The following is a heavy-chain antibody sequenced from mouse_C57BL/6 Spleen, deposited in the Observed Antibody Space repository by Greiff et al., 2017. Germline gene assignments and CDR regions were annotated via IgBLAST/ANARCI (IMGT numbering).Heavy chain of an antibody. Sequence: VQLQQSGPELVKPGASVTISCKASGYAFSSSWMNWVKQRPGKGLEWIGRIYPGDGDTNYDGKFKGKATLTADKSSSKAYMQLSSLTSEDYAVYLCARRGGGSSYGSAYWGQGTLVTVSA. V-gene: IGHV1-82*01. CDR1: GYAFSSSW. CDR3: ARRGGGSSYGSAY. D-gene: IGHD1-1*01. J-gene: IGHJ3*01. CDR2: IYPGDGDT.